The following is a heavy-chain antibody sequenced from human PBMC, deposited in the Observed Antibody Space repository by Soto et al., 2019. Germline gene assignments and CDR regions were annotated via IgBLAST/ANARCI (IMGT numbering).Heavy chain of an antibody. Sequence: SETLSLTCTVSGGSISSYYWSWIRQPPGKGLEWIGYIYYSGTTTYNPSLKGRATISVDTSKNQLSLKLTSVTAADTAMYYCARDRGGITVAANPLGEWFDPWGPGTLVTVSS. CDR2: IYYSGTT. CDR3: ARDRGGITVAANPLGEWFDP. D-gene: IGHD6-19*01. J-gene: IGHJ5*02. CDR1: GGSISSYY. V-gene: IGHV4-59*08.